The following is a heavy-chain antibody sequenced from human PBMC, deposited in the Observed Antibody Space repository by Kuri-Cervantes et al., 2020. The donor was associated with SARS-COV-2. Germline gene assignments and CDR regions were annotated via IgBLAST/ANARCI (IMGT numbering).Heavy chain of an antibody. J-gene: IGHJ4*02. D-gene: IGHD2-15*01. V-gene: IGHV3-9*01. Sequence: GGSLRLSCAASGFTFDDYAMHWVRQAPGKGLEWVSGISWNSGSIGYADSVKGRFTISRDNAKNSLYLQMNSLRDEDTAVYYCARDGLGYCSGGGCPTFDYWGQGTLVTVSS. CDR2: ISWNSGSI. CDR3: ARDGLGYCSGGGCPTFDY. CDR1: GFTFDDYA.